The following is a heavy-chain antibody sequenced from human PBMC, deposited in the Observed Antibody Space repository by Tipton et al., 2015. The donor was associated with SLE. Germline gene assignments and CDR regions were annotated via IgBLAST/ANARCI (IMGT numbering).Heavy chain of an antibody. D-gene: IGHD3-10*01. V-gene: IGHV4-39*01. CDR3: ARQATGIPQGFDY. CDR1: GGSISSSSYY. J-gene: IGHJ4*02. Sequence: TLSLTCTVSGGSISSSSYYWGWIRQPPGKGLEWIGSISYSGSTYCNPSLKSRVTISVDTSKNQFSLKLSSVTAADTAVYYCARQATGIPQGFDYWGQGTLVTVSS. CDR2: ISYSGST.